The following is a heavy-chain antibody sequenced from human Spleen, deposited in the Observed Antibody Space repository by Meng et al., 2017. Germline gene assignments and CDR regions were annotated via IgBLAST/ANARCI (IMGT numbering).Heavy chain of an antibody. Sequence: GESLKISCAASGFTFDDYGVRWVRQAPGKGLEWVSAISGSGGSTYYADSVKGRFTISRDNSKNTLYLLMNSLRAEDTAVYYCASEGGVVAATRPYDYWGQGNLVTVSS. CDR3: ASEGGVVAATRPYDY. J-gene: IGHJ4*02. D-gene: IGHD2-15*01. CDR2: ISGSGGST. V-gene: IGHV3-23*01. CDR1: GFTFDDYG.